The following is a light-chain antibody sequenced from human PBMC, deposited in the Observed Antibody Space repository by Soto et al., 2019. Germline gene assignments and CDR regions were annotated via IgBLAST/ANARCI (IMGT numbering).Light chain of an antibody. CDR1: HDINTY. CDR2: DAS. CDR3: HQYDTVPYD. Sequence: DIQLTQSPSSLSASGGDRVTITCQASHDINTYLHWYQQKLGKAPKLLIYDASNLGTGVPSRFSGSEYGTEFMFTIASLQPEDISTYYCHQYDTVPYDFGPVTMVDL. V-gene: IGKV1-33*01. J-gene: IGKJ3*01.